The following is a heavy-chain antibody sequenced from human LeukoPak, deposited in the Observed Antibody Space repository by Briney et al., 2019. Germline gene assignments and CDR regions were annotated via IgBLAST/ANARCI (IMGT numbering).Heavy chain of an antibody. CDR3: AKDTAFDHYYYYGMDV. V-gene: IGHV3-30*02. Sequence: PGGSLRLSCAASGFTFSSYGMHWVRQAPGKGLEWVAFIRYDGGNKYYADSVKGRFTISRDNSKNTLYLQMNSLRAEDTALYYCAKDTAFDHYYYYGMDVWGQGTTVTVSS. CDR1: GFTFSSYG. J-gene: IGHJ6*02. CDR2: IRYDGGNK. D-gene: IGHD5-18*01.